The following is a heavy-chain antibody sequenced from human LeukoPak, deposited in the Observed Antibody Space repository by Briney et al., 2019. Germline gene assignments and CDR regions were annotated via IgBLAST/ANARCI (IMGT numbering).Heavy chain of an antibody. V-gene: IGHV1-24*01. CDR1: GYTLTELS. J-gene: IGHJ4*02. D-gene: IGHD6-19*01. CDR3: ATCGGGWPCPTFDY. CDR2: FDPEDGET. Sequence: ASVKVSCKVSGYTLTELSMHWVRQAPGKGLEWMGGFDPEDGETIYAQKFQGRVTMTEDTSTDAAYMELSSLRSEDTAVYYCATCGGGWPCPTFDYWGQGTLVTVSS.